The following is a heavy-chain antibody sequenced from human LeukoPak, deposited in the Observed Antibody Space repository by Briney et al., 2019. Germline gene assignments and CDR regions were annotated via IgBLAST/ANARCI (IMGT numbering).Heavy chain of an antibody. V-gene: IGHV5-51*01. D-gene: IGHD1-1*01. CDR1: GYSFTSYW. J-gene: IGHJ5*02. CDR2: IYPGDSNT. Sequence: GESLKISCKGSGYSFTSYWIGWVRPMPGKGLEWMGIIYPGDSNTRYSPSFQGQVTISADKSISTAYLQWSSLKASDTAMYYCARQRGTGTPTDRFDPWGQGTLVTVSS. CDR3: ARQRGTGTPTDRFDP.